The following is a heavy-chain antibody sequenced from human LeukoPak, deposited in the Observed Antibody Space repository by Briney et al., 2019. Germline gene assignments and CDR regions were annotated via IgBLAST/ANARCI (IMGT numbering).Heavy chain of an antibody. CDR3: ARPSFGNYGMDV. CDR2: IIPIFGIA. D-gene: IGHD3-10*01. V-gene: IGHV1-69*04. CDR1: GGIFSSYA. Sequence: SVKVSCQASGGIFSSYAISWVRQAPGQGLEWMGRIIPIFGIANYAQKFQGRVTITADKSTSTAYMELSSLRSEDTAVYYCARPSFGNYGMDVWGQGTTVTVSS. J-gene: IGHJ6*02.